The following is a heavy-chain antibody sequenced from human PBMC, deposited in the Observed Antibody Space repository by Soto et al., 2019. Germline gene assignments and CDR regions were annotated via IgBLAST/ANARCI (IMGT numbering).Heavy chain of an antibody. V-gene: IGHV1-69*01. CDR3: ARDGGRHSGGIDY. CDR1: GGTFSSYS. J-gene: IGHJ4*02. D-gene: IGHD1-26*01. CDR2: IIPIFGTA. Sequence: QVQLLQFGAEVKRPGSSVKVSCKASGGTFSSYSINWVRQAPGQGLEWMGEIIPIFGTANYAQKFQGRVTITADESTSTAYMELSSLRSEDTAVYYCARDGGRHSGGIDYWGQGTLVTVSS.